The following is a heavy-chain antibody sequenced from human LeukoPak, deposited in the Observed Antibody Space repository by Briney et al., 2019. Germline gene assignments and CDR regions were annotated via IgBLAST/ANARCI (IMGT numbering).Heavy chain of an antibody. D-gene: IGHD1-26*01. J-gene: IGHJ3*02. CDR3: ARASGSYHVFYAFDI. V-gene: IGHV3-66*01. Sequence: GGSLILSCAASGFTVSNNYMSWVRQAPGKGLEWVSVIYSGGSIYYADSVKGRFTISRDNSKNTLYLQMNSLRAEDTAVYYCARASGSYHVFYAFDIWGQGTMVTVSS. CDR2: IYSGGSI. CDR1: GFTVSNNY.